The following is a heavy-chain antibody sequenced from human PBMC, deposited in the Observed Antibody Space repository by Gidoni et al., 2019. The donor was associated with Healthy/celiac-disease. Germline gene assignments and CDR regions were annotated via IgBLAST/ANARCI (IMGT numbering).Heavy chain of an antibody. Sequence: QVQLQQWGAGLLKPSETLSLTCAVYGGSFSGYYWSWIRQPPGKGLEWIGEINHSGSTNYNPSLKSRVTISVDTSKNQFSLKLSSVTAADTAVYYWARGGLNYDILTGSPPDDWFDPWGQGTLVTVSS. CDR1: GGSFSGYY. V-gene: IGHV4-34*01. CDR2: INHSGST. CDR3: ARGGLNYDILTGSPPDDWFDP. J-gene: IGHJ5*02. D-gene: IGHD3-9*01.